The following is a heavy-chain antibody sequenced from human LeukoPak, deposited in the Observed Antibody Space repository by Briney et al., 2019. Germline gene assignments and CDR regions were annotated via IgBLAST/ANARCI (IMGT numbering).Heavy chain of an antibody. V-gene: IGHV1-69*05. D-gene: IGHD3-10*01. Sequence: SVKVSCKASGYTFTSYGISWVRQASGQGLEWMGGIIPIFGTANYAQKFQGRVTITTDESTSTAYMELSSLRSEDTAVYYCARGSPMVRGVITYYFDYWGQGTLVTVSS. CDR2: IIPIFGTA. J-gene: IGHJ4*02. CDR1: GYTFTSYG. CDR3: ARGSPMVRGVITYYFDY.